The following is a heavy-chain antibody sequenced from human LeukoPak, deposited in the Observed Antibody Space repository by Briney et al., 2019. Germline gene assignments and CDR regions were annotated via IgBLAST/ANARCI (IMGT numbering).Heavy chain of an antibody. V-gene: IGHV4-59*12. J-gene: IGHJ4*02. CDR2: IYYSGAT. CDR3: AREMPAAGHFDY. Sequence: SETLSLTCSVSGGSISGSYWMWIRQSPGKGLEWIGYIYYSGATSYNPSFRGRVTFFVDTSKNQFSLKLSSVTAADTAMYYCAREMPAAGHFDYWGQGALVTVSS. CDR1: GGSISGSY. D-gene: IGHD6-13*01.